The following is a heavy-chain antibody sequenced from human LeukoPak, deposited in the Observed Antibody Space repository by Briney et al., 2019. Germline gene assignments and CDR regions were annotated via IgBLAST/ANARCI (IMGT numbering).Heavy chain of an antibody. Sequence: GGSLRLSCAASGFTFSTCTMNWVRQAPGKGLEWVGRIKSKTDGGTTDYAAPVKGRFTISRDDSKNTLYLQMNNLKTEDTAVYYCTTDYGGNGAFDIWGQGTMVTVSS. CDR2: IKSKTDGGTT. CDR1: GFTFSTCT. V-gene: IGHV3-15*01. D-gene: IGHD4-23*01. J-gene: IGHJ3*02. CDR3: TTDYGGNGAFDI.